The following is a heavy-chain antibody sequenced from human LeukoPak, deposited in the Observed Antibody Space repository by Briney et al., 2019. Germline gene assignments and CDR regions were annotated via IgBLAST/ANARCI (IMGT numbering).Heavy chain of an antibody. V-gene: IGHV3-21*01. J-gene: IGHJ4*02. D-gene: IGHD3-9*01. CDR2: ITASSTST. CDR3: ARTYYDILTGYNPYFDY. Sequence: GGSLRLSCAASGFTFSTYTMSWVRQAPGKGLEWVSSITASSTSTYYADSVKGRFTISRDNAKNSLYLQMNSLRAEDTAVYYCARTYYDILTGYNPYFDYWGQGTLVTVSS. CDR1: GFTFSTYT.